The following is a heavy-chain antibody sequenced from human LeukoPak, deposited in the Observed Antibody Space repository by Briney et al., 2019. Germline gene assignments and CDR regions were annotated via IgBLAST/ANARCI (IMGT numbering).Heavy chain of an antibody. V-gene: IGHV6-1*01. CDR1: GDSVSSNSAA. D-gene: IGHD1-1*01. CDR3: ARGSYNSKWN. Sequence: SQTLSLTCAISGDSVSSNSAARSWIRQSPSRGLEWLGRTYYRSKWYYDYAVSVQSRITINPDTSKNQLSLHLTSVTPEDTAVYYCARGSYNSKWNRGQGTLVTVSS. J-gene: IGHJ4*02. CDR2: TYYRSKWYY.